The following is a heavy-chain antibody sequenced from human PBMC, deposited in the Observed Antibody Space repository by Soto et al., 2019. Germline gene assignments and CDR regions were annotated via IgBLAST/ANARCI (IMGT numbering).Heavy chain of an antibody. D-gene: IGHD2-2*01. Sequence: SETLSLTCAVYGGSFSGYYWSWIRQPPGKGLEWIGEINHSGSTNYNPSLKSRVTISVDTSKNQFSLKLSSVTAADTAVYYCARWGIVVVPAANWFDPWGQGTLVTVSS. CDR1: GGSFSGYY. J-gene: IGHJ5*02. V-gene: IGHV4-34*01. CDR3: ARWGIVVVPAANWFDP. CDR2: INHSGST.